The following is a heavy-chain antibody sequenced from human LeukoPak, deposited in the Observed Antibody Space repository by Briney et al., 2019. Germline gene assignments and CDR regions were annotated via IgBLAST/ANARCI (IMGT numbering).Heavy chain of an antibody. J-gene: IGHJ4*02. V-gene: IGHV3-30*02. D-gene: IGHD2-21*01. CDR2: ILYDGSNK. CDR1: GFTFSSYG. CDR3: AKDADYSRAGSLDY. Sequence: PGGSLRLSRAASGFTFSSYGMHWVRQAPGKGLEWVAFILYDGSNKYYADSVKGRFTISRDNSKSTLYLQMNSLRAEDTALYYCAKDADYSRAGSLDYWGQGNLVTVSS.